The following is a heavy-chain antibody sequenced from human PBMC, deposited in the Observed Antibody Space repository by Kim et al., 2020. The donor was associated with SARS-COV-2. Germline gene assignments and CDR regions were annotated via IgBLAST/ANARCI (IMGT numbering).Heavy chain of an antibody. J-gene: IGHJ4*02. Sequence: GESLKISCKASGYSFTSYWIGWVRQMPGKGLEWMGIIYPGDSDTRYRPSFQGQVTISADRSISTAYLQWSSLKASDTAMYYCASCVTARPFVFDSWGQGTLVTVSS. D-gene: IGHD6-6*01. V-gene: IGHV5-51*01. CDR3: ASCVTARPFVFDS. CDR1: GYSFTSYW. CDR2: IYPGDSDT.